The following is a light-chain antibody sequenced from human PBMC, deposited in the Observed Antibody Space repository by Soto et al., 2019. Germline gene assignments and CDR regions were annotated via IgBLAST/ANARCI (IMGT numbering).Light chain of an antibody. CDR2: GNS. CDR3: QSYDSSLSGV. CDR1: SSNIGAGYD. J-gene: IGLJ3*02. Sequence: QLVLTQPPSVSGAPGQRVTISCTGSSSNIGAGYDVHWYQQLPGTAPKLLIYGNSNRPSGVPDRFSGSKSGTSASLAITGLQAEDEADYYCQSYDSSLSGVFGGGTQLTV. V-gene: IGLV1-40*01.